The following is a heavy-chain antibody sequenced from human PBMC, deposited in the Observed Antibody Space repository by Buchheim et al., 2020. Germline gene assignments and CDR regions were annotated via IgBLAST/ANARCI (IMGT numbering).Heavy chain of an antibody. CDR2: ISWDGGST. Sequence: EVQLVESGGVVVQPGGSLRLSCPATGFTFDDYRMHWVRQPPGKGLEWVSDISWDGGSTYYGDSVRGRFTIYSDYSKNSLHLQMSSLRTEDTALYYCTKAGSSSSRYQYGMDVWGQGTT. V-gene: IGHV3-43*01. CDR1: GFTFDDYR. D-gene: IGHD6-6*01. J-gene: IGHJ6*02. CDR3: TKAGSSSSRYQYGMDV.